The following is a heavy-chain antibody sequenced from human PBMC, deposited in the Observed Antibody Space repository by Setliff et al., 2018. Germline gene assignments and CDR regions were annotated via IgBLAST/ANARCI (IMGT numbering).Heavy chain of an antibody. J-gene: IGHJ6*03. CDR2: IYYSGST. CDR3: ARDPILDYGSGLMVTAIQGYMDV. Sequence: TLSLTCTVSDVSISSGSFYWAWIRQPPGKGLEWIGSIYYSGSTYYNPSLTSRVTISVDTSRSQFSLKLSSVTAADTAVYYCARDPILDYGSGLMVTAIQGYMDVWGKGTTVTVSS. V-gene: IGHV4-39*07. D-gene: IGHD2-21*02. CDR1: DVSISSGSFY.